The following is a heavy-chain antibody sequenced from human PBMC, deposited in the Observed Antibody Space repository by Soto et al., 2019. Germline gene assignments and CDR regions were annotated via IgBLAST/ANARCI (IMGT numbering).Heavy chain of an antibody. V-gene: IGHV4-31*03. Sequence: ASETLSLTCTVSGSSISSGGYYWSWIRQHPGKGLEWIGYIYYSGSTYYNPSLKSRVTISVDTSKNQFSLKLSSVTAADTAVYYCARDRRGYSYDYYYGMDVWGQGTTVTVSS. CDR1: GSSISSGGYY. CDR2: IYYSGST. J-gene: IGHJ6*02. CDR3: ARDRRGYSYDYYYGMDV. D-gene: IGHD5-18*01.